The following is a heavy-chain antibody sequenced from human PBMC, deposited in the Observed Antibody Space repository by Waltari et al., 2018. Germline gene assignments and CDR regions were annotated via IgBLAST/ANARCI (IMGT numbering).Heavy chain of an antibody. CDR2: IVVGSGNT. Sequence: QMQLVQSGPEVKTPGTSVKVSCTASDFTFTSPSVQWVRQARGQRREWIGWIVVGSGNTNYAQKFQERVTITRDMSTSTAYMELSSLRSEDTAVYYCAGGGITPDYWGQGTLVTVSS. D-gene: IGHD3-10*01. CDR3: AGGGITPDY. V-gene: IGHV1-58*01. J-gene: IGHJ4*02. CDR1: DFTFTSPS.